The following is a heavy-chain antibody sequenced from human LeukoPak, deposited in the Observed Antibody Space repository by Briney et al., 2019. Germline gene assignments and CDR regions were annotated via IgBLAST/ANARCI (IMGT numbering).Heavy chain of an antibody. D-gene: IGHD5-18*01. CDR3: AKGGYSYNNY. V-gene: IGHV3-43*02. CDR1: GFTFDDYV. Sequence: GGSLRPSCAASGFTFDDYVMHWVRQAPGKGLEWVSLISGDGGSTYYADSVKGRFTISRDNSKNSLYLQMNSLRTEDTALYYCAKGGYSYNNYWGQGTLVTVSS. CDR2: ISGDGGST. J-gene: IGHJ4*02.